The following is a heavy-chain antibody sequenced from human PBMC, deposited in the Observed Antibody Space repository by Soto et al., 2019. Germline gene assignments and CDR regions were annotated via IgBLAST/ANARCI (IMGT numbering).Heavy chain of an antibody. D-gene: IGHD4-17*01. Sequence: ASVKVSCKVSGYTLTELSMHWVRQAPGKGLEWMGGFDPEDGETIYAQKFQGRVTMTEDTSTDTAYMELSSLRSEDTAVYYCARALLTVTPENVYYCMDVWGEWTTVTVSS. CDR3: ARALLTVTPENVYYCMDV. J-gene: IGHJ6*02. CDR1: GYTLTELS. V-gene: IGHV1-24*01. CDR2: FDPEDGET.